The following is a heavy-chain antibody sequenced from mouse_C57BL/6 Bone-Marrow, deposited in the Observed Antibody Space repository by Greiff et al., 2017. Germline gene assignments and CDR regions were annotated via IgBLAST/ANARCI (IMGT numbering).Heavy chain of an antibody. CDR2: IDPEIGDT. D-gene: IGHD2-3*01. CDR3: SSFDGNYFDF. V-gene: IGHV14-4*01. CDR1: GFNIKDDY. Sequence: VQLQESGAELVRPGASVKLSCTASGFNIKDDYIHWVKQRPEHGLEWIGWIDPEIGDTEYASKFQGKATIPSDTSSNTAYLQLSSLTSEDTAVYHCSSFDGNYFDFWGQGTPLTVAS. J-gene: IGHJ2*01.